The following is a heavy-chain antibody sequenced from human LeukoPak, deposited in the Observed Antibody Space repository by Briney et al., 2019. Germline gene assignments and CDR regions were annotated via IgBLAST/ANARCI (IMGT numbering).Heavy chain of an antibody. CDR1: GFTFSGYP. CDR2: ISYDGSNK. V-gene: IGHV3-30-3*01. J-gene: IGHJ1*01. CDR3: ARDSSDVRSLIAH. D-gene: IGHD3-10*02. Sequence: GGSLRLSCAASGFTFSGYPIHWVRQAPGKGLEWVAVISYDGSNKYYADSVKGRFTISRDNSKNTLYLQMNSLRAEDTAVYYCARDSSDVRSLIAHWGQGTLVTVSS.